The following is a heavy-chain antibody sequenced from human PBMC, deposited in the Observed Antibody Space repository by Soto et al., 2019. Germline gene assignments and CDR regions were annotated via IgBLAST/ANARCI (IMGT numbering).Heavy chain of an antibody. D-gene: IGHD2-2*01. Sequence: SVKVSCKASGGTFSRYAISWVRQAPGQGLEWMGGIIPIFGTANYAQKFQGRVTITADESTSTAYMELSSLRSEDTAVYYCARDRLSVSLRYGSSTSCYYYFDYWGQGTLVTVSS. CDR2: IIPIFGTA. CDR3: ARDRLSVSLRYGSSTSCYYYFDY. CDR1: GGTFSRYA. J-gene: IGHJ4*02. V-gene: IGHV1-69*13.